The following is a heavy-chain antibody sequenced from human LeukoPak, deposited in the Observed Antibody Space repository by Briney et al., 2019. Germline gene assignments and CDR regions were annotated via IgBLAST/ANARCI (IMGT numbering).Heavy chain of an antibody. D-gene: IGHD2-21*02. CDR2: ISGSSSTI. Sequence: GGSLRLSCAASGFTFSGYSMNWVRQAPGKGLEWGSYISGSSSTIYYADSVKGRFTISRDNSKNTLYLQMNSLRAEDTAVYYCAKQTATGHYYYYGMDVWGQGTTVTVSS. V-gene: IGHV3-48*01. J-gene: IGHJ6*02. CDR1: GFTFSGYS. CDR3: AKQTATGHYYYYGMDV.